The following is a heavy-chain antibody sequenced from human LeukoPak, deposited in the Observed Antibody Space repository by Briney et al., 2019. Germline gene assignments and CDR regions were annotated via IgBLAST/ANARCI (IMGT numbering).Heavy chain of an antibody. CDR2: VYYSGST. Sequence: PSETLSLTCTVSGGSISSGSNYWGWIRRPPGKGLEWNGSVYYSGSTYYNPSLKSRLTLSVDASKNQVSLKLSSVTAADTAVYYCVRHHHSTAWNHYINQSPLDHWGQGTLVTVFS. J-gene: IGHJ4*02. CDR3: VRHHHSTAWNHYINQSPLDH. V-gene: IGHV4-39*01. D-gene: IGHD4-11*01. CDR1: GGSISSGSNY.